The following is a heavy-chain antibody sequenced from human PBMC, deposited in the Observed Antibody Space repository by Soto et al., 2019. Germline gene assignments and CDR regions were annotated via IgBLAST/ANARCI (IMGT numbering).Heavy chain of an antibody. Sequence: EVQLVESGGGLVQPGRFLRLSCAASGFTFDDYAMHWVRQAPGKGLEWVSGISWNSVRIGYADSVKGRFTISRDNAKNSLSAQMTSLGAEDTALYYCAKDGHAGVAVAGRGSYFASWGQGTLVSVSS. CDR1: GFTFDDYA. V-gene: IGHV3-9*01. CDR2: ISWNSVRI. J-gene: IGHJ4*02. CDR3: AKDGHAGVAVAGRGSYFAS. D-gene: IGHD6-19*01.